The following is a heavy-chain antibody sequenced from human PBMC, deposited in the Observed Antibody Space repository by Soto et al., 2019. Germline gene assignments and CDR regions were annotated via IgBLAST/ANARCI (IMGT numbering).Heavy chain of an antibody. CDR3: VASPDSSGYYWPYYFDY. D-gene: IGHD3-22*01. Sequence: QITLKESGPTLVKPTQTLTLTCTFSGFSLSTSGVGVGWIRQPPGKALEWLAVIYWDDDKRYSPSLKSRLTITKDTSKNQVVLTMTNMDPVDTGTYYCVASPDSSGYYWPYYFDYWGQGTLVTVSS. CDR2: IYWDDDK. V-gene: IGHV2-5*04. CDR1: GFSLSTSGVG. J-gene: IGHJ4*02.